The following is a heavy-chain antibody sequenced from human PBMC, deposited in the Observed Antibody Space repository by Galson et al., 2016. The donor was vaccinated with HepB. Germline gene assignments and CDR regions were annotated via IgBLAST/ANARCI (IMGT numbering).Heavy chain of an antibody. CDR2: INSDGSST. CDR1: GFTFSNYW. D-gene: IGHD5-18*01. J-gene: IGHJ5*02. V-gene: IGHV3-74*01. Sequence: SLRLSCAASGFTFSNYWMHWVRQAPGRGLVWVSRINSDGSSTSYEDSVKGRFTISRDNAKNTLYLQLNSLSTEDTAVCYCASDHVDTGATDRFDPWGQGTLVTVSS. CDR3: ASDHVDTGATDRFDP.